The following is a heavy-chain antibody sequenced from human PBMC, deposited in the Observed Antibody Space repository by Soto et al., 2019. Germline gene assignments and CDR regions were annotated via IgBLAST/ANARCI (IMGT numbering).Heavy chain of an antibody. CDR2: ISTSGGST. CDR3: SLSDRYYGMDV. Sequence: EVQLLESGGGLVQPGGSLRLSCAASGFTFSSYAMSWVRQAPGKGREWVSSISTSGGSTYYADSVKGRFTISRDNSNNTLYLQMNSLRAEDTAVYYCSLSDRYYGMDVWGLGTTVTVSS. CDR1: GFTFSSYA. J-gene: IGHJ6*02. V-gene: IGHV3-23*01.